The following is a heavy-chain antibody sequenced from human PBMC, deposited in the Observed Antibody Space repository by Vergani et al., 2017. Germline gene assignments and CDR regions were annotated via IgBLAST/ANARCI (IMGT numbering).Heavy chain of an antibody. Sequence: QGQLAQSGAEVKKPGSSVKVSCKASGGTFSSNSISWVRQAPGQGLEWMGRIIPIFGTANYAQKFQGRVTITADESTSTAYMELSSLRSEDTAVYYCARDGAGSGYFDYWGQGTLVTVSS. CDR3: ARDGAGSGYFDY. CDR1: GGTFSSNS. D-gene: IGHD2-15*01. J-gene: IGHJ4*02. CDR2: IIPIFGTA. V-gene: IGHV1-69*13.